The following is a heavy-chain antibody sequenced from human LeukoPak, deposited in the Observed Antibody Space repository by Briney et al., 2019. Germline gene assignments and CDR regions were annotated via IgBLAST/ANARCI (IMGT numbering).Heavy chain of an antibody. Sequence: TSETLSLTCAVYGGSFSGYYWSWIRQPPGKGLEWIGEINHSGSTNYNPSLKSRVTISVDTSKNQFSLKLSSVTAADTAVYYCARLFGHAGDYWGQGTLVTVSS. CDR1: GGSFSGYY. CDR2: INHSGST. J-gene: IGHJ4*02. CDR3: ARLFGHAGDY. D-gene: IGHD3-16*01. V-gene: IGHV4-34*01.